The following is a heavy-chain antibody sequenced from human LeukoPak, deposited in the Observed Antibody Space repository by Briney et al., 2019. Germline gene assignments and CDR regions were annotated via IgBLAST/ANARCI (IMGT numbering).Heavy chain of an antibody. V-gene: IGHV3-7*01. CDR1: GFTFSSYW. CDR2: IKQDGSEK. J-gene: IGHJ3*02. CDR3: ARRITPRAFDI. D-gene: IGHD2-15*01. Sequence: GGSLRLSCAASGFTFSSYWMSWVRQAPGKGLELVANIKQDGSEKYYVDSVKGRFTISRDNAKNSLYLQMNSLGAEDTAVYYCARRITPRAFDIWGQGTMVTVSS.